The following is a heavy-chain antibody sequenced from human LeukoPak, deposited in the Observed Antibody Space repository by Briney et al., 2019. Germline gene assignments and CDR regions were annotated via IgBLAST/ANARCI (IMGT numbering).Heavy chain of an antibody. J-gene: IGHJ6*03. CDR2: IYYSGST. CDR1: GGSISSSSYY. V-gene: IGHV4-39*01. Sequence: PSETLSLTCTVSGGSISSSSYYWGWIRQPPGKGLEWIGSIYYSGSTYYNPSLKSRVTISVDTSKNQFSLKLSSVTAADTAVYYCARPATPGLFYYYMDVWGKGTSVTVSS. D-gene: IGHD3-22*01. CDR3: ARPATPGLFYYYMDV.